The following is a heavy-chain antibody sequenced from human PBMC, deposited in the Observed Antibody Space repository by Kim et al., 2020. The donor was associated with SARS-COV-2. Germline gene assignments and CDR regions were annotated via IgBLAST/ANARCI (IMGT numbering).Heavy chain of an antibody. J-gene: IGHJ5*02. Sequence: SETLSLTCTVSGGSISSSSYYWGWIRQPPGKGLEWIGSIYYSGSTYYNPSLKSRVTISVDTSKNQFSLKLSSVTAADTAVYYCARQGGGYSSIHRLNWFDPWGQGTLVTVSS. CDR1: GGSISSSSYY. CDR2: IYYSGST. CDR3: ARQGGGYSSIHRLNWFDP. V-gene: IGHV4-39*01. D-gene: IGHD6-13*01.